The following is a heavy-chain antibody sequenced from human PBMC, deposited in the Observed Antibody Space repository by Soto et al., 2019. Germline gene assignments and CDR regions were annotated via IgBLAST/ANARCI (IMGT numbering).Heavy chain of an antibody. D-gene: IGHD2-21*01. Sequence: GGSLRLSCAASGFTFSSYAMHWVRQAPGKGLEWVAVISYDGSNKYYADSVKGRFTISRDNSKNTLYLQMNSLRAEDTAVYYCAKGSGDFRPYYFDYWGQGALVTVSS. V-gene: IGHV3-30-3*01. CDR1: GFTFSSYA. CDR2: ISYDGSNK. J-gene: IGHJ4*02. CDR3: AKGSGDFRPYYFDY.